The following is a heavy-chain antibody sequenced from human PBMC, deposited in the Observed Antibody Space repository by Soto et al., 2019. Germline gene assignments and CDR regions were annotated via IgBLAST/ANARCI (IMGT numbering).Heavy chain of an antibody. D-gene: IGHD2-21*02. J-gene: IGHJ4*02. CDR3: AREWTGCGGDCYPYFDY. CDR1: GGTFSSYA. V-gene: IGHV1-69*06. CDR2: IIPIFGTA. Sequence: RASVKVSCKASGGTFSSYAISWVRQAPGQGLEWMGGIIPIFGTANYAQKFQGRVTITADKSTSTAYMELSSLRSEDTAVYYCAREWTGCGGDCYPYFDYWGQGTLVTVYS.